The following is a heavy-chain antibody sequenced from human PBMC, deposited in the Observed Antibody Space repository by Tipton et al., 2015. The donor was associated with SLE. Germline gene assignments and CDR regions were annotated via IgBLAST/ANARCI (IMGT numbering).Heavy chain of an antibody. D-gene: IGHD6-19*01. CDR3: ARGSSGWPFDC. CDR2: IYSSGST. Sequence: TLSLTCTVSGDSISGYYWSWIRQPAEKGLEWIGRIYSSGSTNYNPSLKSRVTMSVDTSKNKFSLRLSSVTAADTAVYYCARGSSGWPFDCWGQGTLVTDSS. CDR1: GDSISGYY. J-gene: IGHJ4*02. V-gene: IGHV4-4*07.